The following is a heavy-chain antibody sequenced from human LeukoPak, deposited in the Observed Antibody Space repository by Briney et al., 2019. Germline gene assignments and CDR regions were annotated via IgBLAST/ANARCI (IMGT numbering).Heavy chain of an antibody. CDR1: GFTFSNYA. Sequence: GGSLRLSCAASGFTFSNYALHWVRQAPGKGLEWVSYISSSGSTIYYADSVKGRFTISRDNAKNSLYLQMNSLRAEDTAVYYCARTRSYGDYRIDYWGQGTLVTVSS. CDR3: ARTRSYGDYRIDY. V-gene: IGHV3-48*04. J-gene: IGHJ4*02. D-gene: IGHD4-17*01. CDR2: ISSSGSTI.